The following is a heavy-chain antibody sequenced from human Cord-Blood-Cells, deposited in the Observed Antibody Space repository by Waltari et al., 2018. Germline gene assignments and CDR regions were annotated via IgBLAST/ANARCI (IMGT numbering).Heavy chain of an antibody. CDR1: GSTPTELS. Sequence: VQLVQSGAEVKKPGASVKVSCKVSGSTPTELSMTWVRQAPGKGLEWMGGFDPEDGETIYAQKFQGRVTMTEDTSTDTAYMELSSLRSEDTAVYYCATDTSSLLYYGMDVWGQGTTVTVSS. CDR3: ATDTSSLLYYGMDV. D-gene: IGHD2-2*01. J-gene: IGHJ6*02. CDR2: FDPEDGET. V-gene: IGHV1-24*01.